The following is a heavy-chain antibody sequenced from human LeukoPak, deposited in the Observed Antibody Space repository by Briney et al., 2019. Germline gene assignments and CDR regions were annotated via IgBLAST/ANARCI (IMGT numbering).Heavy chain of an antibody. J-gene: IGHJ1*01. Sequence: ASMKVSCKASGYTFTGYYMHWVRQAPGQGLEWMGWINPNSGGTNYAQKFQGRVTMTRDTSISTAYMELSRLRSDDTAVYYCAREVRYYYDSSGYSKYFQHWGQGTLVTVSS. CDR2: INPNSGGT. D-gene: IGHD3-22*01. CDR1: GYTFTGYY. V-gene: IGHV1-2*02. CDR3: AREVRYYYDSSGYSKYFQH.